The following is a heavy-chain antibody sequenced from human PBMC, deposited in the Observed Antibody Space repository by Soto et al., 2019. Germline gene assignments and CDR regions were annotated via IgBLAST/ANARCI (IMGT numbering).Heavy chain of an antibody. CDR1: GGRFIGYW. D-gene: IGHD3-3*02. CDR3: ARLSGYGMDV. Sequence: GESLKISSRGSGGRFIGYWVGCVRQMPGKGLEWMGIIYPGDSDTRYSPSFQGQVTISADKSISTAYLQWSSLKASDTAMYYCARLSGYGMDVWGQGTTVTVSS. J-gene: IGHJ6*02. CDR2: IYPGDSDT. V-gene: IGHV5-51*01.